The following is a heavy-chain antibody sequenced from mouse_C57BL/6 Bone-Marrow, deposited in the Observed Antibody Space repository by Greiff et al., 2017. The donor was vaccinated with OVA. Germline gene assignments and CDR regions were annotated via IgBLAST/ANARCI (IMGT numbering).Heavy chain of an antibody. CDR1: GYTFTSYW. CDR2: IDPSDSGT. CDR3: ARGVLRSYYVDY. V-gene: IGHV1-52*01. Sequence: QVQLQQPGAELVRPGSSVKLSCKASGYTFTSYWMHWVKQRPIQGLEWIGNIDPSDSGTHYNQKFKDKATLTVDKSSSTAYMPLSSLTSEDSAVYDCARGVLRSYYVDYWGQGTTLTVSS. D-gene: IGHD1-1*01. J-gene: IGHJ2*01.